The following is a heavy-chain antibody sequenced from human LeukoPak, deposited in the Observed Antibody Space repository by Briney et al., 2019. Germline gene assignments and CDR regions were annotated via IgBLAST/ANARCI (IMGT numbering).Heavy chain of an antibody. Sequence: ASVKVSCKASGYTFTSYDINWVRQATGQGLEWMGWMNPNSGNTGYAQKFQGRVTMTRNTSISTAYMELSSLRSVDTAVYYCARRTAMHYYYGMDVWGQGTTVTVSS. CDR3: ARRTAMHYYYGMDV. D-gene: IGHD2-2*01. CDR2: MNPNSGNT. J-gene: IGHJ6*02. V-gene: IGHV1-8*01. CDR1: GYTFTSYD.